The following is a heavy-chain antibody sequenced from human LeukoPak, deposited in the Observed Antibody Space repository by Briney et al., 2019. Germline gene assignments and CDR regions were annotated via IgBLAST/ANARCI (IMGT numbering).Heavy chain of an antibody. D-gene: IGHD3-16*02. J-gene: IGHJ4*02. CDR3: ARQGDHRYPFDS. V-gene: IGHV4-59*01. Sequence: PSETLSLTCTVSGVSMNNYYWNWIRQAPGKGLEWIGYIHYSGGTNYNPSLKSRVTISVDTSKNQFSLKLSSVTAADTAVYYCARQGDHRYPFDSWGQGTLVTVSS. CDR2: IHYSGGT. CDR1: GVSMNNYY.